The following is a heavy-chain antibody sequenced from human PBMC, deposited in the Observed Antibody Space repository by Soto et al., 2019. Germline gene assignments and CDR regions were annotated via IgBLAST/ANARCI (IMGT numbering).Heavy chain of an antibody. Sequence: QVQLVESGGGVVQPGRSLRLSCAASGFTFSSYGMHWVRQAPGKGLEWVAVIWYDGSNKYYADSVKGRFTISRDNSKNTLYLQMNSLRAEDTAVYYWARARTDTAMVTDYWGQGTLVTVSS. CDR2: IWYDGSNK. CDR3: ARARTDTAMVTDY. V-gene: IGHV3-33*01. CDR1: GFTFSSYG. D-gene: IGHD5-18*01. J-gene: IGHJ4*02.